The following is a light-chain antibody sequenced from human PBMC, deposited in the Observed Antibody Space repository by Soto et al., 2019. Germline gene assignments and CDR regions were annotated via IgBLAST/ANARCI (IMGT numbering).Light chain of an antibody. CDR2: ETS. Sequence: DIQMTQSPSSLSASVGDRVTITCRASQSLTSRLTWYQQKPGEAPKLLIYETSSLQSGVPSRFSGSGSETDFTLTINSLQTEDFATYYCQQSFSPPYTFGQGTKLEIK. V-gene: IGKV1-39*01. CDR3: QQSFSPPYT. J-gene: IGKJ2*01. CDR1: QSLTSR.